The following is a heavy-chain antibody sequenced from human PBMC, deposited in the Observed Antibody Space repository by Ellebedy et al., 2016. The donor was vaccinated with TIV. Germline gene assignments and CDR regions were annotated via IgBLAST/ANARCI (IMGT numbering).Heavy chain of an antibody. CDR1: GGTFRDNG. CDR2: IIPIFGIG. D-gene: IGHD3/OR15-3a*01. J-gene: IGHJ3*02. Sequence: ASVKVSCKASGGTFRDNGISWVRQAPGQGLEWLGGIIPIFGIGKYGQKFQGRVTITADESTTTAYMELSSLRSEDTAVYYCAKYYDASTGYYAFDIWGQGTMVTVSS. CDR3: AKYYDASTGYYAFDI. V-gene: IGHV1-69*13.